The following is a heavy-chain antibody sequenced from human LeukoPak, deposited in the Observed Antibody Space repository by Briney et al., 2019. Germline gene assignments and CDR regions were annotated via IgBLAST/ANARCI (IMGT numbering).Heavy chain of an antibody. Sequence: GSLRLSCAASGFTFSDYYMSWIRQAPGKGLEWVSYISSSGSTIYYADSVKGRFTISRDNAKNSLYLQMNSLRAEDTALYYCARVKYSGSYPHDYWGQGTLVTVSS. V-gene: IGHV3-11*04. CDR2: ISSSGSTI. CDR3: ARVKYSGSYPHDY. J-gene: IGHJ4*02. D-gene: IGHD1-26*01. CDR1: GFTFSDYY.